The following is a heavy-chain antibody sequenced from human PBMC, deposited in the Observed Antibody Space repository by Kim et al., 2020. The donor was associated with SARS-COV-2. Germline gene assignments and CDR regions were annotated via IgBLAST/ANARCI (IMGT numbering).Heavy chain of an antibody. CDR2: IGTLSDT. CDR3: ARGLGSGWYWAFEG. Sequence: GGSLRLSCAASGFTFSRYDMHWVRQVKGRGLEWVAAIGTLSDTFYPVSVKGRFTISRENARDSLFLQMDSLRGEDTAVYYCARGLGSGWYWAFEGWGKGT. V-gene: IGHV3-13*01. D-gene: IGHD6-13*01. J-gene: IGHJ3*01. CDR1: GFTFSRYD.